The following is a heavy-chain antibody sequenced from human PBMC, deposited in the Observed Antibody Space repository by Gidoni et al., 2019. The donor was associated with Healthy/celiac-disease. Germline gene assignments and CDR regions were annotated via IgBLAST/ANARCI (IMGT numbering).Heavy chain of an antibody. CDR1: GGSISSSSYY. J-gene: IGHJ4*02. Sequence: QLQLQESGPGLVKPSETLSLTCTVSGGSISSSSYYWGWIRQPPGKGLEWIGSIYYSGSTYYNPSLKSRVTISVDTSKNQFSLKLSSVTAADTAVYYCARYYYDFWSGYLDYWGQGTLVTVSS. D-gene: IGHD3-3*01. CDR2: IYYSGST. CDR3: ARYYYDFWSGYLDY. V-gene: IGHV4-39*01.